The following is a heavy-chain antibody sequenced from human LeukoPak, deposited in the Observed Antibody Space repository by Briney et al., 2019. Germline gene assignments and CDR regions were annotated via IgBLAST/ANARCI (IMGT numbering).Heavy chain of an antibody. CDR2: IYYSGST. V-gene: IGHV4-59*01. Sequence: SETLSLTCTVSGGSISRYYWSWIRQPPGKGLEWIGYIYYSGSTNYNPSLKSRVTISVDTSKNQFSLKLSSVTAADTAVYYCARVTGYMIEDYFDYWGQGTLVTVSS. CDR1: GGSISRYY. J-gene: IGHJ4*02. D-gene: IGHD3-22*01. CDR3: ARVTGYMIEDYFDY.